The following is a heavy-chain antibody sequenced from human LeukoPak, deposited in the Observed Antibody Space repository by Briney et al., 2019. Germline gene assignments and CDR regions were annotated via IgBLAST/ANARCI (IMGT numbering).Heavy chain of an antibody. CDR3: ASWTVTTYYYYYAMDV. CDR2: IYYSGRT. J-gene: IGHJ6*02. D-gene: IGHD4-17*01. CDR1: GGSISSYY. V-gene: IGHV4-59*08. Sequence: PSETLSLTCTVSGGSISSYYWSWIRQPPGKGLEWIGYIYYSGRTNYNPSLKSRVTISVDTSKNQFSLKLNSVTAADTAVYYCASWTVTTYYYYYAMDVWGQGTTVTVSS.